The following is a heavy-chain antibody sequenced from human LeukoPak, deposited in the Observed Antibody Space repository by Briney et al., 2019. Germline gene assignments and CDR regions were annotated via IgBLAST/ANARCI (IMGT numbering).Heavy chain of an antibody. D-gene: IGHD3-22*01. CDR3: ARSYYDSSDYYFTS. Sequence: PSETLSLTCAVYGGSFSGYYWSWIRQPPGKGLEWIGEINHSGNTNYNPSLKSRVTISVDTSKNQFSLKLSSVTAADTAVYYCARSYYDSSDYYFTSWGQGILVTVSS. CDR2: INHSGNT. J-gene: IGHJ4*02. CDR1: GGSFSGYY. V-gene: IGHV4-34*01.